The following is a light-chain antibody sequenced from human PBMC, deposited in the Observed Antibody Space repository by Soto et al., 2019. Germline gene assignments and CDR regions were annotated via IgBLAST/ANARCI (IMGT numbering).Light chain of an antibody. V-gene: IGLV6-57*01. CDR3: QFYDGTTWV. J-gene: IGLJ3*02. Sequence: NFMLTQPHSVSQSPGKTVTISCTRSSGSIASNYVQWYQQRPGSSPTTVIYENNQRPSGVPDRVSGSIDSSSNSASLAISGLRFEDEAAYYCQFYDGTTWVLGGGTKL. CDR2: ENN. CDR1: SGSIASNY.